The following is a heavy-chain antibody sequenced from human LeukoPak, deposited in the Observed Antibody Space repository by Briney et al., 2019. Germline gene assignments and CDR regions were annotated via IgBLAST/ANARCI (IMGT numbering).Heavy chain of an antibody. CDR2: ISGTSSTI. CDR1: GFTYNFFT. V-gene: IGHV3-48*01. CDR3: ANDGTGAVNQVGAGSYDS. J-gene: IGHJ4*02. D-gene: IGHD3-10*01. Sequence: GGSLRLSCAASGFTYNFFTIKWVRQAPGKGLEWISYISGTSSTIYYTDSVKGRFTISRDNGKNSLYLQMNSLEVEDTAMYYCANDGTGAVNQVGAGSYDSWGQGTLVVVSS.